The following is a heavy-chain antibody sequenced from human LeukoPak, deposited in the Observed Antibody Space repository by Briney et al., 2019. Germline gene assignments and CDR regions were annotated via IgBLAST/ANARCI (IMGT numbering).Heavy chain of an antibody. V-gene: IGHV3-21*01. CDR1: GFTFSNYS. CDR2: ISSSSSYI. J-gene: IGHJ6*03. Sequence: GGSLRFSCSGSGFTFSNYSMTWVPQAPGKGREWVSSISSSSSYIYYAGSVKGRVTISRDNAKNSLYLQMNSLRAEDTAVYYCARADCSSTSWFYYYYYYMDVWGKGTTVTVSS. D-gene: IGHD2-2*01. CDR3: ARADCSSTSWFYYYYYYMDV.